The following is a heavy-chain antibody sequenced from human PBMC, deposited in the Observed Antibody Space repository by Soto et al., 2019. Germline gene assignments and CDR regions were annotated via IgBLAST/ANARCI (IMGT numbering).Heavy chain of an antibody. J-gene: IGHJ4*02. Sequence: PEETLSLTCTVSGGSVSSDYYCWSWIRQPPGKGLEWIGYIYYTGSTNYNPSLRSRVTISIDTSKNQFSLQLSSVTAADTAVYFCARYPRLDCWGQGTLVTVSS. CDR2: IYYTGST. V-gene: IGHV4-61*01. CDR3: ARYPRLDC. CDR1: GGSVSSDYYC.